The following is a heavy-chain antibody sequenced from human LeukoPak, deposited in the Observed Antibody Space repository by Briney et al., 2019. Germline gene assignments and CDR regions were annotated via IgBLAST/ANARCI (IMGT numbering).Heavy chain of an antibody. Sequence: ASVKVSCKVSGYMLSELSMHWVRQAPGEGLEWMGGFDPEEGKTIYAQKFRGRVIMTEDPSTDTAYMELSSLTSEDTAMYYCATFRWIAYSNWFDPWGQGTLVTVSP. J-gene: IGHJ5*02. CDR1: GYMLSELS. CDR2: FDPEEGKT. V-gene: IGHV1-24*01. CDR3: ATFRWIAYSNWFDP. D-gene: IGHD3-3*01.